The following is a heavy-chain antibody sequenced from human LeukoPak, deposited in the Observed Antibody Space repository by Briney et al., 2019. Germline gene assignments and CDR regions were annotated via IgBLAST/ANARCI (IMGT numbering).Heavy chain of an antibody. CDR1: RGTFSSYA. Sequence: SVKVSCKASRGTFSSYAISWVRQAPGQGLEWMGGIIPIFGTANYAQKFQGRVTITADESTSAAYMELSSLRSEDTAVYYCAREGYCSSTSCYGDAFDIWGQGTMVTVSS. V-gene: IGHV1-69*13. CDR2: IIPIFGTA. J-gene: IGHJ3*02. D-gene: IGHD2-2*01. CDR3: AREGYCSSTSCYGDAFDI.